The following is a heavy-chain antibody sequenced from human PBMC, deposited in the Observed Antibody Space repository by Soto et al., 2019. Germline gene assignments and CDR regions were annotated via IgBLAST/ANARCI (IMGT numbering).Heavy chain of an antibody. CDR1: GCSFTSYW. CDR3: ARTPYCSSTSCYGYYFDY. J-gene: IGHJ4*02. Sequence: GESLKISCKGSGCSFTSYWIGWVRQMPGKGLEWMGIIYPGDSDTRYSPSFQGQVTISADKSISTAYLQWSSLKASDTAMYYCARTPYCSSTSCYGYYFDYWGQGTLVTVSS. V-gene: IGHV5-51*01. CDR2: IYPGDSDT. D-gene: IGHD2-2*01.